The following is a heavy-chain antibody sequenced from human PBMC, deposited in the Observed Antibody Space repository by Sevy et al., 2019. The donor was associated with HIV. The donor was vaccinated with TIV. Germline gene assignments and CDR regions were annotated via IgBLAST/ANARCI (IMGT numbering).Heavy chain of an antibody. Sequence: GGSLRLFCAASGFTFSSYGMHWVRQAPGTGLEWVAVIWYDGGSKYYADYVKGRLPMSRDNSKNTLFLQMNSLRDEDTAVYYCARDKLLPVMVTMVRGALSYYFDYWGQGTLVTVSS. CDR3: ARDKLLPVMVTMVRGALSYYFDY. J-gene: IGHJ4*02. V-gene: IGHV3-33*01. CDR1: GFTFSSYG. CDR2: IWYDGGSK. D-gene: IGHD3-10*01.